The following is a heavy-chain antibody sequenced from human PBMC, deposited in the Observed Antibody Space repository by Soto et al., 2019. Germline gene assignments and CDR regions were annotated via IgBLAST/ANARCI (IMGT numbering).Heavy chain of an antibody. V-gene: IGHV3-21*01. CDR1: GFTFSSYS. CDR3: ARSPVGDAFNV. Sequence: EVQLVESGGGLVKPGGSLRLSCAASGFTFSSYSMNWVRQAPGKGLEWVSSISSGSAYTFYADSVKGRFAISRDNPKHSLFLQMTSLTDEDTAVYYCARSPVGDAFNVWGQGTGVTVSS. J-gene: IGHJ3*01. CDR2: ISSGSAYT.